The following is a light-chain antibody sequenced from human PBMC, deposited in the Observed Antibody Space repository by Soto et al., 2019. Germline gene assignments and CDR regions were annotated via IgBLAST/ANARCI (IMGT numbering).Light chain of an antibody. Sequence: EIVLTQSPGTLSLSPGERVTLSCRASQSVTSTYLAWYQRKPGQAPRLLIYDASTRATGIPDRFSGSGSGTDFTLTISRLEPEDFAVYYCQQYGRSPGLLTFGPGTKVDIK. J-gene: IGKJ3*01. CDR3: QQYGRSPGLLT. CDR2: DAS. V-gene: IGKV3-20*01. CDR1: QSVTSTY.